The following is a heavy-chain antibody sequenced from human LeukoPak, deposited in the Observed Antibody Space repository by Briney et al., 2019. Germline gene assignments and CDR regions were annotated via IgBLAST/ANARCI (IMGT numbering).Heavy chain of an antibody. J-gene: IGHJ4*02. CDR2: ISAYNGNT. V-gene: IGHV1-18*01. D-gene: IGHD6-19*01. Sequence: ASVEASCKASGYTFTTYGINRVRQAPGPGVEGLGWISAYNGNTNYAQKLQGRVTMTTDTSTSTAYMELRSLRSDDTAVYYCARGSWQWLGEVDYWGQGTLVTVSS. CDR1: GYTFTTYG. CDR3: ARGSWQWLGEVDY.